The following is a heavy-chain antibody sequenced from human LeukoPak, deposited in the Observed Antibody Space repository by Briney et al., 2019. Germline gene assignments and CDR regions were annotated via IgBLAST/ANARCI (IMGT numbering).Heavy chain of an antibody. CDR3: AKRSEGWADDVFDI. D-gene: IGHD1-26*01. CDR1: GFSFSDHV. CDR2: ISGRGRST. J-gene: IGHJ3*02. Sequence: GGSLRHSCAASGFSFSDHVVRWVRQAPGQGMVGVSNISGRGRSTYSADPVKGRFTSSRDNAKNTRYLQMNNFVADYTAIYYWAKRSEGWADDVFDIWGQGTMVTVSS. V-gene: IGHV3-23*01.